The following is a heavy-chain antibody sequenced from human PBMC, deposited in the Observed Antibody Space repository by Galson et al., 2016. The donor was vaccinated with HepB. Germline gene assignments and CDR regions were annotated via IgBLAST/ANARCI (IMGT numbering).Heavy chain of an antibody. V-gene: IGHV5-10-1*01. J-gene: IGHJ4*02. CDR3: ARRTGFGARFDD. CDR2: IDPGDSYT. CDR1: GYSFTSYY. D-gene: IGHD3-10*01. Sequence: QSGAEVKKPGESLRISCKGSGYSFTSYYITWVRQMPGKGLEWMGTIDPGDSYTNYSPSFQGHVTISADKSISTAYLQWTSLKASDTAMYYCARRTGFGARFDDGGQGTLVTVSS.